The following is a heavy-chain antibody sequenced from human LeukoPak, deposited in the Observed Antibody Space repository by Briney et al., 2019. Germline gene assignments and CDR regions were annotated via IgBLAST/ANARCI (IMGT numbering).Heavy chain of an antibody. V-gene: IGHV4-59*01. J-gene: IGHJ4*02. CDR1: GDSISSYY. D-gene: IGHD5-24*01. Sequence: PSETLSLTCTVSGDSISSYYWGWIRQPPGKGLEWIGYIYYSGSTNYNPSLKSRVTISVDTSKNQFSLKLSSVTAADTAVYYCARVAGYNWNFDYWGQGTLVTVSS. CDR3: ARVAGYNWNFDY. CDR2: IYYSGST.